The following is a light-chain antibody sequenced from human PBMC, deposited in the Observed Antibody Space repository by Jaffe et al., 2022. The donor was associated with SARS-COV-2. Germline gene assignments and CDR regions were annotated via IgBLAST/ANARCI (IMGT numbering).Light chain of an antibody. V-gene: IGLV2-14*01. CDR1: SSDVGGYNY. Sequence: QSALTQPASVSGSPGQSITISCTGTSSDVGGYNYVSWYQQHPGKAPKLMIYDVSNRPSGVSNRFSGSKSGNTASLTISGLQAEDEGDYYCGSYTSTRTLVVFGGGTKLTVL. CDR2: DVS. CDR3: GSYTSTRTLVV. J-gene: IGLJ2*01.